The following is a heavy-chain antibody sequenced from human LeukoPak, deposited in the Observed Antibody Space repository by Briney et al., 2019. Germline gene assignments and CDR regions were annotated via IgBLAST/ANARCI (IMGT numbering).Heavy chain of an antibody. CDR2: IYYSGST. D-gene: IGHD1-26*01. V-gene: IGHV4-59*12. CDR1: GGSISSYY. Sequence: SETLSLTSTVSGGSISSYYWSWIRQPPGKGLEWIGYIYYSGSTNYNPSLKSRVTISVDTSKSQFSLNLNSVTAADTAVYYCAREGGFHSPAGIWGQGTMVTVSS. J-gene: IGHJ3*02. CDR3: AREGGFHSPAGI.